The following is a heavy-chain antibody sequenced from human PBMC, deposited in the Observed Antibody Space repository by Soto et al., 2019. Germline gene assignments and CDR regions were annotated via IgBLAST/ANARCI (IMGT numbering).Heavy chain of an antibody. Sequence: SGGSLRLSCAASGFTVSDKYMNWVRQAPGKGLEWVSVIYTSGTTYYADSVKGRFTISRDNFKNTLYLQMNSLRAEDTAMYYCARDGFGRYDGSGSEAFDIWGQGTMVTVS. J-gene: IGHJ3*02. CDR2: IYTSGTT. CDR1: GFTVSDKY. D-gene: IGHD3-10*01. CDR3: ARDGFGRYDGSGSEAFDI. V-gene: IGHV3-53*01.